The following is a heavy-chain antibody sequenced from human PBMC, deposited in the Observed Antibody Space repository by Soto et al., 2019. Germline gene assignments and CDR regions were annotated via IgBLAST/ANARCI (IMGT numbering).Heavy chain of an antibody. J-gene: IGHJ3*01. Sequence: EVQLVQSGPEVKKPGESLKISCQGSGYNFKSYWIGWVRQMPGKGLEWMGTIYPGDSDTTYGPSFQGHVTLSADTSISSAYLQWSSLTASDTAVYFCARRTSGSTSSNQVFDVWGQGTKVIVSA. D-gene: IGHD3-10*01. CDR2: IYPGDSDT. V-gene: IGHV5-51*01. CDR3: ARRTSGSTSSNQVFDV. CDR1: GYNFKSYW.